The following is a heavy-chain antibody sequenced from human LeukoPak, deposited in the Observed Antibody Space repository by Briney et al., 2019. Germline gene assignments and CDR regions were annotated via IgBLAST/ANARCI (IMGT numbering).Heavy chain of an antibody. J-gene: IGHJ6*03. V-gene: IGHV4-59*01. CDR3: ATATNYYYYYMDV. CDR1: GGSISNYY. Sequence: PSETLSLTCTVSGGSISNYYWSWIRQPPGKGLEWIGYIYYSGSTNYNPSLKSRVTISVDTSKNQFSLKLRSVTAADTAVYYCATATNYYYYYMDVWGKGTTVTISS. CDR2: IYYSGST. D-gene: IGHD5-12*01.